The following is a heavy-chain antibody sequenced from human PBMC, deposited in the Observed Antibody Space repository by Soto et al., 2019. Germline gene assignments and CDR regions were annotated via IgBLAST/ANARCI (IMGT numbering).Heavy chain of an antibody. CDR2: IYPDDSDT. Sequence: GESLKISCKHSGFNFPTFWIAWVRQMPGKGLEWMGTIYPDDSDTRYSPSFQGQVTISADKSIQTAYLQWGSLKASDTAMYYCARRGAGEVNWFDPWGQGTLLTVSS. J-gene: IGHJ5*02. V-gene: IGHV5-51*01. D-gene: IGHD1-26*01. CDR1: GFNFPTFW. CDR3: ARRGAGEVNWFDP.